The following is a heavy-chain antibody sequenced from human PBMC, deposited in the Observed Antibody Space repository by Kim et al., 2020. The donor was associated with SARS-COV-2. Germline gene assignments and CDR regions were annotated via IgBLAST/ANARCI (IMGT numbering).Heavy chain of an antibody. V-gene: IGHV1-18*01. CDR3: ARAVYYYDSSGYYYGVDWFDP. CDR2: ISAYNGNT. Sequence: ASVKVSCKASGYTFTSYGISWVRQAPGQGLEWMGWISAYNGNTNYAQKLQGRVTMTTDTSTSTAYMELRSLRSDDTAVYYCARAVYYYDSSGYYYGVDWFDPWGQGTLVTVSS. D-gene: IGHD3-22*01. CDR1: GYTFTSYG. J-gene: IGHJ5*02.